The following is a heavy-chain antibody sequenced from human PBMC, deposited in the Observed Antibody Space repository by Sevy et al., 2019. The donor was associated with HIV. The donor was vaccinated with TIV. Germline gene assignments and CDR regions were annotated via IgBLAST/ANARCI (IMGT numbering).Heavy chain of an antibody. Sequence: GESLKISCAASGFTFSSYSMNWVRQAPGKGLEWVSSISSRSSYIYYADSVKGRFTISRDNPKNSLYLQMNSLRAGDTAVYYCARDAPRGNYGPWGQGTLVTVSS. J-gene: IGHJ5*02. CDR2: ISSRSSYI. CDR3: ARDAPRGNYGP. D-gene: IGHD3-10*01. CDR1: GFTFSSYS. V-gene: IGHV3-21*01.